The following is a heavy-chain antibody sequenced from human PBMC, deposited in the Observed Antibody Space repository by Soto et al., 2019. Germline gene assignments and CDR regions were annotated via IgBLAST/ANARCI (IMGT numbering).Heavy chain of an antibody. V-gene: IGHV3-7*01. J-gene: IGHJ4*02. CDR3: ARSRGQINY. CDR1: GFTFSSHA. Sequence: GGSLRLSCAASGFTFSSHAMGWLRQAPGKGPEWVANIKQDGSEKYYVDSVKGRFTISRDNAKNSLYLQMNSLRAEDTAVYYCARSRGQINYWGQGTLVTVSS. CDR2: IKQDGSEK.